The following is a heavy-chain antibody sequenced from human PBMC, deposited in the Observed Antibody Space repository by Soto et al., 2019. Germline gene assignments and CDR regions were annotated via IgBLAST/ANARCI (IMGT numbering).Heavy chain of an antibody. CDR3: AKERITMVRGVIIPFDP. CDR1: GFTFSSYA. J-gene: IGHJ5*02. Sequence: GGSLRLSCAASGFTFSSYAMSWVRQAPGKGLEWVSAISGSGGSTYYADSVKGRFTISRDNSKNTLYLQMNSLRAEDTAVYYCAKERITMVRGVIIPFDPWGQGTLVTVSS. D-gene: IGHD3-10*01. V-gene: IGHV3-23*01. CDR2: ISGSGGST.